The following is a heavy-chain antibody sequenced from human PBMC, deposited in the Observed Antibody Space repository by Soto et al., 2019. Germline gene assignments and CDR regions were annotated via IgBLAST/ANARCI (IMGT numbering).Heavy chain of an antibody. CDR2: ISGRDGKT. J-gene: IGHJ4*02. CDR3: AKWSYLDY. CDR1: GFSFASFA. V-gene: IGHV3-23*01. D-gene: IGHD3-3*01. Sequence: LRLSCTTSGFSFASFAMTWVRQAPGKGLEWVATISGRDGKTYYADSVKGRFSVSRDTSRNTLYLQMNSLRADDTAIYYCAKWSYLDYWGQGTRVTVSS.